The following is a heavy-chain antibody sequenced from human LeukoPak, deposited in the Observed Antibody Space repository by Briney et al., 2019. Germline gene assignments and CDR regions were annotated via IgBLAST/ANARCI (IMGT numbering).Heavy chain of an antibody. CDR3: ARGITIFGVVILGHYYYYGMDV. D-gene: IGHD3-3*01. CDR2: INPNSGGT. J-gene: IGHJ6*02. Sequence: GASVKVSRKASGYTFTGYYMHWVRQAPGQGLEWMGWINPNSGGTNYAQKFQGRVTMTRDTSISTAYMELSRLRSDDTAVYYCARGITIFGVVILGHYYYYGMDVWGQGTTVTVSS. CDR1: GYTFTGYY. V-gene: IGHV1-2*02.